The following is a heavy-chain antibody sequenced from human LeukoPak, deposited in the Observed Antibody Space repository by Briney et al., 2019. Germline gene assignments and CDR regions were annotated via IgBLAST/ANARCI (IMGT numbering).Heavy chain of an antibody. Sequence: TSETLSLTCAVYGGSFSGYYWSWIRQPPGKGLEWIGSLYHPDSTYYNPSLESRVTMSVDTSRNQFSLKLSFVTAADTAVYYCARQFDSYFYYYLDVWGTGTTVTVSS. CDR2: LYHPDST. V-gene: IGHV4-34*01. CDR1: GGSFSGYY. CDR3: ARQFDSYFYYYLDV. D-gene: IGHD3-10*01. J-gene: IGHJ6*03.